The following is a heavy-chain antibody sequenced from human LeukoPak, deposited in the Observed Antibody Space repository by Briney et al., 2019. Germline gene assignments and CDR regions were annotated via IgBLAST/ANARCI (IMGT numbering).Heavy chain of an antibody. J-gene: IGHJ4*02. D-gene: IGHD5-12*01. V-gene: IGHV4-30-4*01. CDR1: GGSISSDDYY. Sequence: SETLSLTCTVSGGSISSDDYYWSWIRQPPGKGLEWIGHITYSGSTDYSPSLRSRVTMSVNTSKNQFSLKLNSVTAAETAMYFCARGGVGGYDYLDSWGQGTLVAVSS. CDR3: ARGGVGGYDYLDS. CDR2: ITYSGST.